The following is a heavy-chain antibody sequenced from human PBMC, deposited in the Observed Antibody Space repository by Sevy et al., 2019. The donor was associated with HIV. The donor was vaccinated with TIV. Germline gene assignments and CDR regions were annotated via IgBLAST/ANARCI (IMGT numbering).Heavy chain of an antibody. D-gene: IGHD1-26*01. CDR3: ARLLYLGGDFDY. CDR1: GGSISTYY. J-gene: IGHJ4*02. Sequence: SQTLSLTCTVSGGSISTYYWSWIRQPPGKGLEWIGYIYYSGSTNSNPSLKSRVTMSVDTSKNQFSLMLSSVTAADTAVYYCARLLYLGGDFDYWGQGTLVTVSS. V-gene: IGHV4-59*12. CDR2: IYYSGST.